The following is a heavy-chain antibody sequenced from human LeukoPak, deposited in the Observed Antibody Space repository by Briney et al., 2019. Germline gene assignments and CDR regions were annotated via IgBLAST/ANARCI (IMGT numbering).Heavy chain of an antibody. CDR1: GFTFSSYG. J-gene: IGHJ6*02. V-gene: IGHV3-30*18. CDR2: ISYDGSNK. CDR3: AKDRYCSGGSCNLYYYYYGMDV. Sequence: GRSLRLPCAASGFTFSSYGMHWVRQAPGKGLEWVAVISYDGSNKYYADSVKGRFTISRDNSKNTLYLQMNSLRAEDTAVYYCAKDRYCSGGSCNLYYYYYGMDVWGQGTTVTVSS. D-gene: IGHD2-15*01.